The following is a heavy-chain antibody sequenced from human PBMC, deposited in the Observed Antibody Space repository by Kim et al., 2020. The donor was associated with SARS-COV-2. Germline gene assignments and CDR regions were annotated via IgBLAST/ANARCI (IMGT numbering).Heavy chain of an antibody. J-gene: IGHJ4*02. V-gene: IGHV1-3*01. Sequence: KYSQKFQGRVTITRDTSASTAYMELSSLRSEDTAVYYCARGGNSGSLMSYWGQGTLVTVSS. CDR3: ARGGNSGSLMSY. D-gene: IGHD2-21*02.